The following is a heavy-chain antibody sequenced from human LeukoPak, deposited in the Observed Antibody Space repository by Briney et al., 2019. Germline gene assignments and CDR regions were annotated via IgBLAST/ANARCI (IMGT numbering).Heavy chain of an antibody. CDR3: ARVPATVENY. V-gene: IGHV3-66*01. Sequence: GGSLRLSCAASGFTLSSYWMHWVRQAPGKGLEWVSVIYSGGSTYYADSVKGRFTISRDNSKNTLYLQMNSLRAEDTAVYYCARVPATVENYWGQGTLVTVSS. CDR2: IYSGGST. J-gene: IGHJ4*02. D-gene: IGHD4-23*01. CDR1: GFTLSSYW.